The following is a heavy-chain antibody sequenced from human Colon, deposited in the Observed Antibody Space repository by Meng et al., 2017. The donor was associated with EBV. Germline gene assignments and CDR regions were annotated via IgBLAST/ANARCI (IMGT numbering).Heavy chain of an antibody. Sequence: QVQLPPWGAVLLQPSETLSPTCAVNGGSLSGAYWNWIRQPPGKGLEWIGEIIHGGSPSYNPSLKSRVTISIDTSKNQLSLMLSSVTAADTAVYYCARRPTGIDYWGQGTLVTVSS. J-gene: IGHJ4*02. CDR3: ARRPTGIDY. V-gene: IGHV4-34*12. CDR2: IIHGGSP. D-gene: IGHD2-8*02. CDR1: GGSLSGAY.